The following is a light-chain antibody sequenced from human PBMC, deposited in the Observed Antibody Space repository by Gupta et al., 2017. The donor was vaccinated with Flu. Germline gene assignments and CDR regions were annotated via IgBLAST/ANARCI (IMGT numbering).Light chain of an antibody. CDR3: CSYAGSRSVV. CDR1: SSDVGSYNL. J-gene: IGLJ2*01. Sequence: QSITISCTGTSSDVGSYNLVSWYQQHPGKAPKLMIYDVNKRPSGVSNRFSGSKSGNTASLTISGLQAEDEADYYCCSYAGSRSVVFGGGTTLTVL. V-gene: IGLV2-23*02. CDR2: DVN.